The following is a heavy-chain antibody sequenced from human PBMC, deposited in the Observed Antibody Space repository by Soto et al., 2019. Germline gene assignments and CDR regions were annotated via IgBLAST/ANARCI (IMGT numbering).Heavy chain of an antibody. CDR2: ISYDGSNK. CDR1: GFTFSRYG. V-gene: IGHV3-30*19. J-gene: IGHJ4*02. D-gene: IGHD3-3*01. CDR3: ARGDFWSGLDY. Sequence: PGGALRLSCAASGFTFSRYGMHWVRQAPGKGLEWVAVISYDGSNKYYAGSVKGRFTISRDNSKNTLYLQMNSLRAEDTAMYYCARGDFWSGLDYWGQGTLVTVSS.